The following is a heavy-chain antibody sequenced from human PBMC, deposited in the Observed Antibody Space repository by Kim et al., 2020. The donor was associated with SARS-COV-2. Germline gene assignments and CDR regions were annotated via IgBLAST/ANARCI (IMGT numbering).Heavy chain of an antibody. CDR3: AKEVNLGNDFDF. D-gene: IGHD1-26*01. Sequence: GGSLRLSCAASGFTFSNTAMHWVRQAPGKGLEWVAVIPFDGVNKYYADSVKGRFTISRDNSKNTLYLHMNSLRPEDTAVYYCAKEVNLGNDFDFWGQGKMVTVSS. J-gene: IGHJ3*01. CDR1: GFTFSNTA. CDR2: IPFDGVNK. V-gene: IGHV3-30-3*01.